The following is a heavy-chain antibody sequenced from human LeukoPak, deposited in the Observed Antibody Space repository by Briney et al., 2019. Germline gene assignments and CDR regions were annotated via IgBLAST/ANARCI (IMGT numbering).Heavy chain of an antibody. V-gene: IGHV3-30-3*01. D-gene: IGHD1-26*01. Sequence: GSLRLSCAAAGFTFNSYAMHWVRQAPGKGLEWVAVIAYGEARKYHADSVEGRFTISRDNSNNTLYLQMNSLRAEDTAVYYCARPPQSHTGSSLQQRAFEYWGQGTLVTVSS. CDR3: ARPPQSHTGSSLQQRAFEY. J-gene: IGHJ4*02. CDR1: GFTFNSYA. CDR2: IAYGEARK.